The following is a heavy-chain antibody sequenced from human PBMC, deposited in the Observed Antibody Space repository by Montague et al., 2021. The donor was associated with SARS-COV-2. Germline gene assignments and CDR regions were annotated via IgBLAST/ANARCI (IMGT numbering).Heavy chain of an antibody. J-gene: IGHJ6*02. CDR3: TSGREGNYKVMDV. Sequence: NDYAVSVRGRVTINPDTSKNQFSLQLNSVTPEDKAIYYCTSGREGNYKVMDVWGQGTTVTVS. D-gene: IGHD3-10*01. CDR2: N. V-gene: IGHV6-1*01.